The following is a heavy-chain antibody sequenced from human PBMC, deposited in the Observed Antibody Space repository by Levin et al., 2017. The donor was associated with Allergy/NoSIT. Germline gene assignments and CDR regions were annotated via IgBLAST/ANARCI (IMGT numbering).Heavy chain of an antibody. V-gene: IGHV3-66*02. J-gene: IGHJ4*02. Sequence: GASVKVSCAASGFTVSSNYMSWVRQAPGKGLEWVSVIYSGGSTYYADSVKGRFTISRDNSKNTLYLQMNSLRAEDTAVYYCAMGSGDYWGQGTLVTVSS. D-gene: IGHD6-25*01. CDR2: IYSGGST. CDR1: GFTVSSNY. CDR3: AMGSGDY.